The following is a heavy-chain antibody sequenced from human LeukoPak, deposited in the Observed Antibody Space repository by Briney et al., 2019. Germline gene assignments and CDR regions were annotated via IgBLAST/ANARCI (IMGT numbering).Heavy chain of an antibody. V-gene: IGHV1-2*02. CDR3: ARSTPMVRGPTDY. D-gene: IGHD3-10*01. CDR2: INPNSGGT. J-gene: IGHJ4*02. CDR1: GYTFTSYG. Sequence: ASVKVSCKASGYTFTSYGISWVRQAPGQGLEWMGWINPNSGGTNYAQKFQGRVTMTRDTSISTAYMELSRLRSDDTAVYYCARSTPMVRGPTDYWGQGTLVTVSS.